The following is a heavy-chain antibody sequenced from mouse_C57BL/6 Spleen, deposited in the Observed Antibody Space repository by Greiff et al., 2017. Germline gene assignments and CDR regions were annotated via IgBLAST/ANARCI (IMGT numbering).Heavy chain of an antibody. CDR2: IDPNSGGT. J-gene: IGHJ4*01. V-gene: IGHV1-72*01. CDR3: ARRRRPLRYAMCY. CDR1: GYTFTSYW. Sequence: VQLQQPGAELVQPGASVQLSCKASGYTFTSYWMHWVKQRPGRGLEWIGRIDPNSGGTKYTEKFKSKATLTVDKPSSTAYMQLSSLTSEDSAVYYCARRRRPLRYAMCYWGQRTSVTVST.